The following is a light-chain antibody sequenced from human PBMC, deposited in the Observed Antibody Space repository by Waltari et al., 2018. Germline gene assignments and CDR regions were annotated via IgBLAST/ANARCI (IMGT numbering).Light chain of an antibody. V-gene: IGLV3-1*01. J-gene: IGLJ2*01. CDR3: QVWANSAVI. CDR1: KVGDKY. Sequence: SYELTQPPSVSVSPGQTASITCSGDKVGDKYVSWYQQRPGQSPEVVIYQDTKRPSGNAGRFSVSSSGNTAILTISGTQAMDEAAYYCQVWANSAVIFGGGTKLTVL. CDR2: QDT.